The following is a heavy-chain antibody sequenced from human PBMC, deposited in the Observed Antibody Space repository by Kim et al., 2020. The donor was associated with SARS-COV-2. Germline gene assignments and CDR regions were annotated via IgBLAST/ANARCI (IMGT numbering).Heavy chain of an antibody. CDR2: IRSKAYGGTT. CDR3: TRVGIAARLGVRGLAYYMDV. J-gene: IGHJ6*03. V-gene: IGHV3-49*04. CDR1: GFTFGDYA. D-gene: IGHD6-6*01. Sequence: GGSLRLSCTASGFTFGDYAMSWVRQAPGKGLEWVGFIRSKAYGGTTEYAASVKGRFTISRDDSKSIAYLQMNSLKTEDTAVYYCTRVGIAARLGVRGLAYYMDVWGKGTTVTVSS.